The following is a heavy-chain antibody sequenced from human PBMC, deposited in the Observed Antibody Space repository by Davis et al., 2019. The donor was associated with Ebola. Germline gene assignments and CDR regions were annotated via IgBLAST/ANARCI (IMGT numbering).Heavy chain of an antibody. J-gene: IGHJ6*02. CDR3: ARPSYYYYGMDV. Sequence: GESLKISCKGSGYSFTSYWISWVRQMPGKGLEWMGRIDPIDSYTNYSPSFQGHVTLSADKSISTAYLQWSSLKASDTAMYYCARPSYYYYGMDVWGQGTTVTVSS. CDR2: IDPIDSYT. V-gene: IGHV5-10-1*01. CDR1: GYSFTSYW.